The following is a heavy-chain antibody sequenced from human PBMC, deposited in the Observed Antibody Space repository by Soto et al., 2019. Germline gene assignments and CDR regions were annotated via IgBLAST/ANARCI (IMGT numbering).Heavy chain of an antibody. CDR2: INPSGGST. J-gene: IGHJ4*02. D-gene: IGHD2-2*01. CDR3: ARDRSEKYQLPYSFDY. Sequence: GGSVKVSCKASGYTFTSYYMHWVRQAPGQGLEWMGIINPSGGSTSYAQKFQGRVTMTRDTSTSTVYMELSSLRSEDTAVYYCARDRSEKYQLPYSFDYWGQGTLVTVSS. V-gene: IGHV1-46*03. CDR1: GYTFTSYY.